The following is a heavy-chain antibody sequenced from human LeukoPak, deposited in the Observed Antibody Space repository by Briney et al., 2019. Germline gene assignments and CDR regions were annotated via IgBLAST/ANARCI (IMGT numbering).Heavy chain of an antibody. CDR1: GGSISSGDYY. CDR3: GRDPIWFGESY. V-gene: IGHV4-30-4*01. Sequence: PSQTLSLTCTVSGGSISSGDYYWSWIRQAPGKGREWIGYIYYSGSTYYNPSLKSRVTISVDTSQKQFSPKLSSVTGADTAVYYCGRDPIWFGESYWGAGTLVTVSS. D-gene: IGHD3-10*01. J-gene: IGHJ4*02. CDR2: IYYSGST.